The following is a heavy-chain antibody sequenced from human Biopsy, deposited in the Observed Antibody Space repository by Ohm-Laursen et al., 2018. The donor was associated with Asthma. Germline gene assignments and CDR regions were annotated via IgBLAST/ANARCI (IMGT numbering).Heavy chain of an antibody. CDR1: GFSFSNFA. CDR3: VRDGTDDAFDI. D-gene: IGHD1-1*01. Sequence: SLRLSCSALGFSFSNFAIHWVRQAPGKGLEWVGVISKDASTQDYADSVKGRFTMARDNSKNALDLQMNSLREEDTAVYYCVRDGTDDAFDIWGQGTVVSVSS. J-gene: IGHJ3*02. CDR2: ISKDASTQ. V-gene: IGHV3-30*01.